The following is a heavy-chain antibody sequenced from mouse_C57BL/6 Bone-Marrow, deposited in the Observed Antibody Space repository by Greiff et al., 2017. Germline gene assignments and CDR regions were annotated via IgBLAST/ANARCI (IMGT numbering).Heavy chain of an antibody. J-gene: IGHJ4*01. CDR1: GYTFTSYW. Sequence: QVQLQQSGAELVMPGASVKLSCKASGYTFTSYWMHWVKQRPGQGLEWIGEIDPSDSYTNYNQKFKGKSTLTVDKSSSTAYMQRSSLTSEDSAVYYCARSGDGYPYALDYWGQGTSVTVSS. CDR2: IDPSDSYT. CDR3: ARSGDGYPYALDY. V-gene: IGHV1-69*01. D-gene: IGHD2-3*01.